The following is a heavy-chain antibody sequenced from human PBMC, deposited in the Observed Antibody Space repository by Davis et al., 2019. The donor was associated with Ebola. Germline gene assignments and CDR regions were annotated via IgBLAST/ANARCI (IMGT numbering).Heavy chain of an antibody. CDR1: GFNFNWHW. D-gene: IGHD3-10*01. CDR2: IIGDGSDA. V-gene: IGHV3-74*01. CDR3: ARGYAWFSDY. Sequence: HTGGSLRLSCVGSGFNFNWHWMHWVRQGPGKGLTWVSRIIGDGSDATYADSVKGRFTISRDNAKNTLYLQMNSLRAEDTAVYYCARGYAWFSDYWGQGTLVTVSS. J-gene: IGHJ4*02.